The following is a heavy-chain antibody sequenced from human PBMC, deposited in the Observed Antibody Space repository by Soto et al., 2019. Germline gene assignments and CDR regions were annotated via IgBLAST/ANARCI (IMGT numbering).Heavy chain of an antibody. CDR2: IYYRGST. J-gene: IGHJ5*02. CDR1: GGSISIGGYY. CDR3: ATSVTP. D-gene: IGHD3-10*01. Sequence: QVQLQESGPGLVKPSQALSLTCTVSGGSISIGGYYWSWIRQHPGKGLEWIGYIYYRGSTYYQPSLKSRVTISVDTSKTQFALKLSSVTAADTAVYYCATSVTPWGQGTLVTVSS. V-gene: IGHV4-31*03.